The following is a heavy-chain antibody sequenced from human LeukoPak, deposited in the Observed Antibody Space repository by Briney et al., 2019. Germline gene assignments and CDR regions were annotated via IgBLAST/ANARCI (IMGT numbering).Heavy chain of an antibody. CDR3: AGEGDSGNRFDP. D-gene: IGHD1-26*01. CDR1: GGSISSYY. V-gene: IGHV4-59*08. J-gene: IGHJ5*02. CDR2: IYSSGSN. Sequence: SETLSLTCTVSGGSISSYYWSRIRQPPGEGVEWIGYIYSSGSNNYNPSIKSRVTISVDTSKNQFSLKLSPVTAADTAVYYCAGEGDSGNRFDPWGQGTLVTVSS.